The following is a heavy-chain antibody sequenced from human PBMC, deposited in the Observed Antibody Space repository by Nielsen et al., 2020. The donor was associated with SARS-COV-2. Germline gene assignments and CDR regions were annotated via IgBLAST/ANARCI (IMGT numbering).Heavy chain of an antibody. CDR3: ASQRKPEGGYDFDY. CDR1: GFTFSSYA. CDR2: ISYDGSNK. Sequence: GGSLRLSCAASGFTFSSYAMHWVRQAPGKGLEWVAVISYDGSNKYYADSVKGRFTISRDNSKNTLYLQMNSLRAEDTAVYYCASQRKPEGGYDFDYWGQGTLVTVSS. J-gene: IGHJ4*02. D-gene: IGHD3-16*01. V-gene: IGHV3-30-3*01.